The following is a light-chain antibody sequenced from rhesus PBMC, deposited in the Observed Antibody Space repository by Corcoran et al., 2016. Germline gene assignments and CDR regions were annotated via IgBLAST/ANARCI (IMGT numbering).Light chain of an antibody. CDR1: QAINNY. Sequence: DIEMTQSPSSLFASVADTVTITCRASQAINNYLAWYQQKSGKAPRPLIYYASNLESGVPSRFSGSGSRTDFALTISSLQPGDFATYYCRQFNDYPYSFGQGTKVEIK. CDR2: YAS. V-gene: IGKV1S14*01. J-gene: IGKJ2*01. CDR3: RQFNDYPYS.